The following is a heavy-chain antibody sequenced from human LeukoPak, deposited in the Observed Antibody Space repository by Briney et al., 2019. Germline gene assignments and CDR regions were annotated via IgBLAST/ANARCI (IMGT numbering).Heavy chain of an antibody. CDR3: ARAGSSGYEGGYFDY. CDR2: IIPIFGTA. V-gene: IGHV1-69*01. Sequence: SVKVSCKASGGTFSSYAISWVRQPPGQGLEWMGGIIPIFGTANYAQKFQGRVTITADESTSTAYMELSSLRSEDTAVYYCARAGSSGYEGGYFDYWGQGTLVTVSS. CDR1: GGTFSSYA. D-gene: IGHD3-22*01. J-gene: IGHJ4*02.